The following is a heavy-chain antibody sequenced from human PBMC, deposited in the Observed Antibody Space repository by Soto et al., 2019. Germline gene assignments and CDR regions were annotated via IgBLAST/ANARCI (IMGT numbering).Heavy chain of an antibody. J-gene: IGHJ4*02. D-gene: IGHD6-19*01. V-gene: IGHV1-69*01. CDR3: AREPRRAVAVTLRISQHYFAH. Sequence: QVQMVQSGAEVKKPGSSVRVSCKASGGTFSSYAFSWVRQAPGQGPAWMGGIIPVFGTADYEQRFQGRVTMTADESTITVYMELSSVRSEDTAMYYCAREPRRAVAVTLRISQHYFAHWGQGTLLTVSS. CDR1: GGTFSSYA. CDR2: IIPVFGTA.